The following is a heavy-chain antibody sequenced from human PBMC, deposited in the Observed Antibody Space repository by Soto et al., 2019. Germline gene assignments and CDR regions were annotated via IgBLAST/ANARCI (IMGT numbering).Heavy chain of an antibody. CDR1: GGSISSGDYY. J-gene: IGHJ4*02. V-gene: IGHV4-30-4*01. CDR3: ASNSYGYTFNDY. CDR2: IYYSGST. D-gene: IGHD5-18*01. Sequence: QVQLQESGPGLVKPSQTLCLICSVSGGSISSGDYYWSWIRQPPGKGLEWIGYIYYSGSTYYNPSLKSRVTISVDTSKNQFSLKLSSVTAADTAVYYCASNSYGYTFNDYWGQGTLVTVSS.